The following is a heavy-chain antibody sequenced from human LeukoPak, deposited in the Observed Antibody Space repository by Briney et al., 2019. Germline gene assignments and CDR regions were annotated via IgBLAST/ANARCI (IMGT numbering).Heavy chain of an antibody. D-gene: IGHD2-15*01. CDR2: ISAYNGNT. V-gene: IGHV1-18*01. CDR1: GYTFTSYG. Sequence: ASVKVSCKASGYTFTSYGISWVRQAPGQGLEWMGWISAYNGNTNYAQKLQGRVTMTTDTSTSTAYMELRSLRSDGTAVYYCARARVVVVAATDFDYWGQGTLVTVSS. CDR3: ARARVVVVAATDFDY. J-gene: IGHJ4*02.